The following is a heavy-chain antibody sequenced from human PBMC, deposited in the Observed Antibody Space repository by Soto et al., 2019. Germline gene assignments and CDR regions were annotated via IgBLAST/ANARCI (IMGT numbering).Heavy chain of an antibody. V-gene: IGHV4-59*08. J-gene: IGHJ4*02. Sequence: QVQLQESGPGLVKPSETLSLTCTVSGGSISSYYWSWIRQPPGKGLEWIGYIYYSGSTNYNPSLTRRVTLAGDTSKNQFYLKLTSMTAADTAVYYCARHNYGSGSTYFDYWGQGTLVTVSS. CDR3: ARHNYGSGSTYFDY. D-gene: IGHD3-10*01. CDR2: IYYSGST. CDR1: GGSISSYY.